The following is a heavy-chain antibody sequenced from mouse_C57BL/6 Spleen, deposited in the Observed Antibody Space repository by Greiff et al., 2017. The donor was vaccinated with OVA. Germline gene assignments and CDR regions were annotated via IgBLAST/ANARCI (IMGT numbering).Heavy chain of an antibody. Sequence: VQLQQPGAELVMPGASVKLSCKASGYTFTSYWMHWVKQRPGQGLEWIGEIDPSDSYTNYNQKFKGKSTLTVDKSSSTAYMQLSSLTSEDSAVYYCARGYPYDYAMDYWGQGTSVTVSS. D-gene: IGHD2-12*01. CDR2: IDPSDSYT. CDR3: ARGYPYDYAMDY. J-gene: IGHJ4*01. V-gene: IGHV1-69*01. CDR1: GYTFTSYW.